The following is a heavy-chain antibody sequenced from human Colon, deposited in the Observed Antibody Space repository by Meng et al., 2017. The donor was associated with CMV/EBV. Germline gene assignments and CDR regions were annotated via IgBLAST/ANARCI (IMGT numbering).Heavy chain of an antibody. CDR2: INHSGST. V-gene: IGHV4-34*01. CDR1: GGSFSGYY. CDR3: ARGRIVVVPAAHLLDY. Sequence: SETLSLTCAVYGGSFSGYYWSWIRQPPGKGLEWIGEINHSGSTNYNPSLKSRVTISVDTSKNQFSLKLSSVTAADTAVYYCARGRIVVVPAAHLLDYWGQGTLVTVSS. D-gene: IGHD2-2*01. J-gene: IGHJ4*02.